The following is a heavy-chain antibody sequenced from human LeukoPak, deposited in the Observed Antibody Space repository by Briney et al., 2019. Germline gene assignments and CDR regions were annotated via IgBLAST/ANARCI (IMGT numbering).Heavy chain of an antibody. D-gene: IGHD5-12*01. Sequence: PGGSLRLSCAASGFTFSSFGMHWVRQAPGKGLEWVAVISYDGSNKCYADSVKGRFTISRDNSQNTLYLQMNSLRPEDTAVYYCGRLMGGYDSYFYGMDVWGQGTTVTVSS. V-gene: IGHV3-30*03. CDR1: GFTFSSFG. CDR2: ISYDGSNK. J-gene: IGHJ6*02. CDR3: GRLMGGYDSYFYGMDV.